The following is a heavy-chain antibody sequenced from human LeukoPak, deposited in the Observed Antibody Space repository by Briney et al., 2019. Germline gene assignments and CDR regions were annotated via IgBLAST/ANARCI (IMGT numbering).Heavy chain of an antibody. D-gene: IGHD3-10*01. CDR1: GGSLSSSSYY. Sequence: SETLSLTCTVSGGSLSSSSYYWHWIRQPPGKGLEWIGYISYSGSTNYNPSLKSRVTISVDTSKNQFSLKLNSVTAADTAVYYCARLSGSPWYWGQGTLVTVSS. V-gene: IGHV4-61*05. J-gene: IGHJ4*02. CDR2: ISYSGST. CDR3: ARLSGSPWY.